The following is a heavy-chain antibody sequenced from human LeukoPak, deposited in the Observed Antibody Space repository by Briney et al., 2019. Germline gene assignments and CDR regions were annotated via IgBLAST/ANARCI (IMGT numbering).Heavy chain of an antibody. CDR2: TWYDGDSK. V-gene: IGHV3-33*01. J-gene: IGHJ2*01. CDR1: GFTFSYYG. D-gene: IGHD1-26*01. Sequence: GRSLSLSCAASGFTFSYYGMHWVRQAPGKGLEWVAVTWYDGDSKYYADSVKGRFTISTDNSANTLYLQMNTLRAEDTAVYYCARAASQWVNWYFDLWGRGTLVTVSS. CDR3: ARAASQWVNWYFDL.